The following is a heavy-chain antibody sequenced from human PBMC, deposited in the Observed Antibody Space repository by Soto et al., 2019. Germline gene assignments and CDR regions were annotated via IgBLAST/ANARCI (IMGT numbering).Heavy chain of an antibody. CDR2: IIPIFGTA. J-gene: IGHJ4*02. CDR1: RVTFSSYA. Sequence: SVKVCCKSCRVTFSSYAISLFRHSKGQGLEWMVGIIPIFGTANYAQKFQGRVTITADESTSTAYMELSSPRSEDTAVYYCARDGLYGSYYYDSSGYWGQGTLVTVSS. V-gene: IGHV1-69*13. D-gene: IGHD3-22*01. CDR3: ARDGLYGSYYYDSSGY.